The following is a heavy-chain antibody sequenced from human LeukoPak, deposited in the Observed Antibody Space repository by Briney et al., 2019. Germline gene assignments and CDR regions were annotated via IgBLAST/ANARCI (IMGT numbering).Heavy chain of an antibody. CDR1: GFTFSNAW. V-gene: IGHV3-23*01. J-gene: IGHJ4*02. D-gene: IGHD3-22*01. Sequence: GGSLRLSCTASGFTFSNAWMSWVRQAPGKGLEWVSAISGSGGSTDYADSVKGRFTISGDNAKNTLYLQMNSLRAEDTAVYYCAKSLSSGFYYLDSFFDYWGQGILVTVSS. CDR2: ISGSGGST. CDR3: AKSLSSGFYYLDSFFDY.